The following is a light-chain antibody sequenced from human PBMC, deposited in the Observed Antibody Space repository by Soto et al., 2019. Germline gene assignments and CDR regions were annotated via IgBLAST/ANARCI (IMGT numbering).Light chain of an antibody. Sequence: EIVLTQSPATLSLSPGERATLSCMASQSISNYLAWYQKKPGQAPRLLIYDASNRATGIPARFSGSGSGTDFTLTISSVEPDDFAVYFCQQRSNWPSITFGQGTRLEIK. CDR1: QSISNY. V-gene: IGKV3-11*01. J-gene: IGKJ5*01. CDR3: QQRSNWPSIT. CDR2: DAS.